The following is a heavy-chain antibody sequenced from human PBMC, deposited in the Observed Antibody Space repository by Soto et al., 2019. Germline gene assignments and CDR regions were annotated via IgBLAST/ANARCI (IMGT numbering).Heavy chain of an antibody. CDR1: GGSISSGDYY. V-gene: IGHV4-30-4*01. Sequence: SETLSLTCTVSGGSISSGDYYWSWTRQPPGKGLEWIGYIYYSGSTYYNPSLKSRVTISVDTSKNQFSLKLSSVTAADTAVYYCASMTTVTDFDYWGQGTLVTVSS. D-gene: IGHD4-17*01. J-gene: IGHJ4*02. CDR3: ASMTTVTDFDY. CDR2: IYYSGST.